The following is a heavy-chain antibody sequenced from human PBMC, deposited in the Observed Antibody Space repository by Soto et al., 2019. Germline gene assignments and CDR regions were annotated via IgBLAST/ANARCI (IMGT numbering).Heavy chain of an antibody. J-gene: IGHJ6*02. Sequence: PGESLKISCKGSGYTFTNYWIGWVRQMPGKGLEWMVIIYPGDSDTRYSPSFQGQVTISADKSISTAYLQWSSLKASDTAMYYCARQGDCSSTSCYLFSHYYYGMDGWAQGTTVTGSS. CDR1: GYTFTNYW. CDR2: IYPGDSDT. V-gene: IGHV5-51*01. CDR3: ARQGDCSSTSCYLFSHYYYGMDG. D-gene: IGHD2-2*01.